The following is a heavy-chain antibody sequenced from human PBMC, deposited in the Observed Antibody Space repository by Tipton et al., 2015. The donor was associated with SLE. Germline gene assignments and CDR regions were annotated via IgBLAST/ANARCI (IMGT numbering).Heavy chain of an antibody. CDR2: IYSGGNT. Sequence: GSLRLSCAASGFSFSNYAMSWVRQAPGKGLEWVSIIYSGGNTYYVESVEGRFTISRDNSDNTLYVRMNNLGVEDTAIYYCAKASRGQYESWSGHFDEWGRGTLVTVSS. V-gene: IGHV3-23*03. CDR3: AKASRGQYESWSGHFDE. D-gene: IGHD3-3*01. CDR1: GFSFSNYA. J-gene: IGHJ4*02.